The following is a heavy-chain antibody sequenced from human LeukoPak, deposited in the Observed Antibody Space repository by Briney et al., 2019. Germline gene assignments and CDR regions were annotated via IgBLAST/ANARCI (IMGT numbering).Heavy chain of an antibody. CDR1: GYTFTSYA. CDR2: INAGNGDT. CDR3: ARDRGGTGDFDY. J-gene: IGHJ4*02. D-gene: IGHD1-1*01. V-gene: IGHV1-3*01. Sequence: LGASVKVSCKASGYTFTSYAVHWVRRAPGQRLEWMGWINAGNGDTKYSQKFQGRVTIARDTSASTAYMELSSLRSEDTAVYYCARDRGGTGDFDYWGQGTLVTVSS.